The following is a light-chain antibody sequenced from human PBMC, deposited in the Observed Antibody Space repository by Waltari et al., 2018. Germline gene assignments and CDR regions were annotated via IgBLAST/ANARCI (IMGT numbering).Light chain of an antibody. V-gene: IGLV1-51*02. CDR3: GTWDSSLSAWV. CDR1: SSNIGNNY. Sequence: QSVLTQPPSVSAAPGQKVTISCSGSSSNIGNNYVSWYQQLPGTAPKLLIDENNKRRSGIPDRFSGSRSGTSATLGITGLQTGDEADYYCGTWDSSLSAWVFGGGTKLTVL. CDR2: ENN. J-gene: IGLJ3*02.